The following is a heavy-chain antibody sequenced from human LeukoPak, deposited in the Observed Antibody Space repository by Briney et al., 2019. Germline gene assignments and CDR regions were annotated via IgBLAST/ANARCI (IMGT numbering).Heavy chain of an antibody. CDR2: IYYSGST. J-gene: IGHJ4*02. D-gene: IGHD3-9*01. CDR3: ARGITVYTAEYYFDY. V-gene: IGHV4-31*03. CDR1: GGSISSGGYY. Sequence: PSQTLSLTCTVSGGSISSGGYYWSWISQHPGKGLEWIGYIYYSGSTYYNPSLKSRVTISVDTSKNQFSLKLSSVTAADTAVYYCARGITVYTAEYYFDYWGQGTLVTVSS.